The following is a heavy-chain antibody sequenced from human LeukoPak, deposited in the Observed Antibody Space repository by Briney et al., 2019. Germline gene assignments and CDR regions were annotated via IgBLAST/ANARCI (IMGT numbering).Heavy chain of an antibody. Sequence: GGSLRLSCVASGFTFSNYGMHWVRQAPGKGLEWVAVIWYDGSEKYYADSVKGRFIISRDNSKNMLYLQMNSLRADDTAVYYCARWGNNKSLDYWGEGTLVTVSS. J-gene: IGHJ4*02. D-gene: IGHD7-27*01. CDR3: ARWGNNKSLDY. CDR1: GFTFSNYG. CDR2: IWYDGSEK. V-gene: IGHV3-33*08.